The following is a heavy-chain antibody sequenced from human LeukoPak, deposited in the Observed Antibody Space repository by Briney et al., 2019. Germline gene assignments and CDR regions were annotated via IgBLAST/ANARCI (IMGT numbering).Heavy chain of an antibody. Sequence: TGGSLRLSCAASGFTFSSYDMHWVRQAPGKGLEWVAVISYDGSNKYYADSVKGRFTISRDNSKNTLYLQMNSLRAEDTAVYYCAKDLGDYGGNSDLNYWGPGTLVTVSS. CDR3: AKDLGDYGGNSDLNY. CDR1: GFTFSSYD. CDR2: ISYDGSNK. J-gene: IGHJ4*02. D-gene: IGHD4-23*01. V-gene: IGHV3-30*18.